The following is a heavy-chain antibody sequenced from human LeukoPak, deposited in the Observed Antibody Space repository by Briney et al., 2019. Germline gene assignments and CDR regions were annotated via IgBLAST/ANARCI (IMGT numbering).Heavy chain of an antibody. V-gene: IGHV1-46*01. Sequence: ASVKVSCKASGYTFTSYYMHWVRQAPGRGLEWMGIINPSGGSTSYAQKFQGRVTMTRDTSTSTVYMEPSSLRSEDTAVYYCARRAGGYCSSTSCSEDYWGQGTLVTVSS. CDR1: GYTFTSYY. CDR2: INPSGGST. J-gene: IGHJ4*02. CDR3: ARRAGGYCSSTSCSEDY. D-gene: IGHD2-2*01.